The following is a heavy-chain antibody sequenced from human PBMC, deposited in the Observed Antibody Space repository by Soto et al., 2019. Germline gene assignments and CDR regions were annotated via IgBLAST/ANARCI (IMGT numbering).Heavy chain of an antibody. Sequence: QVQLQESGPGLVKPSETLSLTCTVSGGSISSYYWSWIRQPPGKGLEWIGYIYYSGITDYNPSLKGRVTISVXTSKSQFSLKLSSVTAADTAGYYCARGGGVYYFDYWGQGTLVTVSS. D-gene: IGHD2-8*02. CDR2: IYYSGIT. CDR3: ARGGGVYYFDY. CDR1: GGSISSYY. V-gene: IGHV4-59*01. J-gene: IGHJ4*02.